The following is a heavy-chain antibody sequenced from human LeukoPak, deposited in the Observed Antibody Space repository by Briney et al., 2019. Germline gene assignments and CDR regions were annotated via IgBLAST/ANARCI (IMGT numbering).Heavy chain of an antibody. Sequence: GGSLRLSCAASGFTFSNYAMSWVRQAPGKGLEWVSVISVSGGSTYYADSVKGRFTISRDNSKNTLYLQMNSLRAEDTAVYYCAKEYDILTGYYAFDIWGQGTMVTVSS. D-gene: IGHD3-9*01. CDR1: GFTFSNYA. V-gene: IGHV3-23*01. CDR3: AKEYDILTGYYAFDI. CDR2: ISVSGGST. J-gene: IGHJ3*02.